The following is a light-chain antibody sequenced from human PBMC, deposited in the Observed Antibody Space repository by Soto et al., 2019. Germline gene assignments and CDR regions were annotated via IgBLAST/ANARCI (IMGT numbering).Light chain of an antibody. V-gene: IGLV2-14*01. J-gene: IGLJ1*01. CDR3: LSYAVSRSGV. CDR2: SVS. CDR1: SIDIGAYDH. Sequence: QSALTQAASVSGAPGQSITISCIGTSIDIGAYDHVAWFQQFPGKTPKLVIYSVSNRLSGVSYRFSGSRSGNTASLTISGLQADDEADYYCLSYAVSRSGVFGHGSKVTVL.